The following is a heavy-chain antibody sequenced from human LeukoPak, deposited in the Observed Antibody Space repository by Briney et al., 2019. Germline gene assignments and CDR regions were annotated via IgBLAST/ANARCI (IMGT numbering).Heavy chain of an antibody. V-gene: IGHV1-2*02. Sequence: GASVKVSCKASGYSFIGYYIHWVRQAPGQGLEWIGWINPSSGVTNYGQKFQGRVTMTRDTSINTAYMDLRRLRSDDTAVYSCAREVAERGFDLWGQGTMVIVSS. CDR1: GYSFIGYY. CDR2: INPSSGVT. J-gene: IGHJ3*01. CDR3: AREVAERGFDL.